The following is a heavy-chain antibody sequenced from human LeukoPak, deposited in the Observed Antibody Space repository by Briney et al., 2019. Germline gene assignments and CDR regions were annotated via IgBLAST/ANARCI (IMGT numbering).Heavy chain of an antibody. CDR1: GGSISSYY. J-gene: IGHJ4*02. CDR3: ARERRDSSGYLIYFDY. CDR2: IYYSGST. V-gene: IGHV4-59*12. D-gene: IGHD3-22*01. Sequence: PSETLSLTCTVSGGSISSYYWSWIRQPPGKGLEWIGYIYYSGSTNYNPSLKSRVTISVDTSKNQFSLKLSSVTAADTAVYYCARERRDSSGYLIYFDYWGQGSLVTVSS.